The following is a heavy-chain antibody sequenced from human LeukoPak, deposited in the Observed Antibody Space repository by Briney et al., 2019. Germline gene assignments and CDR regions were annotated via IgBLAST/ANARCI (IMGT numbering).Heavy chain of an antibody. CDR2: ISGSGGST. Sequence: GSLRLPCAASGFTFSSYAMSWVRQAPGKGLEWVSAISGSGGSTYYADSVKSRFTISRDNSKNTLYLQMNSLRAEDTAVYYCAKPGSTIVVLNWFDPWGQGTLVTVSS. CDR1: GFTFSSYA. J-gene: IGHJ5*02. V-gene: IGHV3-23*01. CDR3: AKPGSTIVVLNWFDP. D-gene: IGHD2-15*01.